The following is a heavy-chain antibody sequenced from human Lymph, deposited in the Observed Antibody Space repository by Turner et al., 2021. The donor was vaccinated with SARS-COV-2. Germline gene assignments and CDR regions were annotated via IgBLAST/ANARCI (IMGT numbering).Heavy chain of an antibody. CDR2: IYYSGSN. D-gene: IGHD3-10*01. J-gene: IGHJ4*02. CDR3: ARLVRRAEYYFDY. CDR1: GGSISSSSHY. V-gene: IGHV4-39*01. Sequence: QLQLLESCPGLVKPSATLSLTCTVSGGSISSSSHYWGWIRQPPGRGLEWIGHIYYSGSNYYNPSLTSRVTISADTSKIQFSLKLSSVTAADTAVYYCARLVRRAEYYFDYWGQGTLVTVSS.